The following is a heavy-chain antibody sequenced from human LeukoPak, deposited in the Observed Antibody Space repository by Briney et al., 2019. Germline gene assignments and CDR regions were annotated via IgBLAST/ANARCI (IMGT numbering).Heavy chain of an antibody. V-gene: IGHV4-4*07. D-gene: IGHD3-22*01. CDR1: GGSISSYY. J-gene: IGHJ4*02. CDR2: IYTSGST. CDR3: ARVSASYYYDSSGYYRNGYYFDY. Sequence: PSETLSLTCTVSGGSISSYYWSWIRQPAGKGLEWIGRIYTSGSTNYNPSLKSRVTMSVDTSKNQFSLKLSSVTAADTAVYYCARVSASYYYDSSGYYRNGYYFDYWGQGTLVTVSS.